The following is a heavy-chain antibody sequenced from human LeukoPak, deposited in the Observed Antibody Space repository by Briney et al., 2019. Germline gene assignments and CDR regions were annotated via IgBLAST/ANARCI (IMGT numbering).Heavy chain of an antibody. V-gene: IGHV3-23*01. Sequence: GGSLRLSCTVSGFTVSSNSMSRVRQAPGKGLEWVSAISSSGGSTYYADSVRGRFTISRDNSKNTLYLQMNSLRAEDTAIYYCAKGKSSGHFGFDYWGQGTLVTVSS. CDR2: ISSSGGST. CDR1: GFTVSSNS. J-gene: IGHJ4*02. CDR3: AKGKSSGHFGFDY. D-gene: IGHD3-10*01.